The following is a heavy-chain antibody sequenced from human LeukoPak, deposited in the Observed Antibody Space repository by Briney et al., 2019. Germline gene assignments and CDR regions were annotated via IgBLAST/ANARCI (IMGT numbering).Heavy chain of an antibody. V-gene: IGHV1-69*04. Sequence: SVKVSCKASGGTFSSYAISWVRQAPGQGLEWMGRIIPILGIANYAQKFQGRVTITADKSTSTAYMELSSLRSEDTAVYYCARAWLRYPWPIDYWGQGTLVTVSS. D-gene: IGHD5-12*01. CDR1: GGTFSSYA. CDR2: IIPILGIA. CDR3: ARAWLRYPWPIDY. J-gene: IGHJ4*02.